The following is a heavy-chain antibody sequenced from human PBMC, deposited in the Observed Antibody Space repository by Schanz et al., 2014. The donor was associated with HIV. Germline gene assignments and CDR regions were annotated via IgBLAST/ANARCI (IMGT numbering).Heavy chain of an antibody. CDR1: GGTFSNYA. V-gene: IGHV1-8*02. CDR3: ARRRGWGSYRYFPYGLDV. Sequence: QVQLVQSGAEVKKPGASVKVSCKASGGTFSNYAINWVRQATGQGLEWMGWMNPNSGNTGFAQKFQGRVTMTRNTAINTAYMELTSLRPEDTAVYYCARRRGWGSYRYFPYGLDVWGQGTTVTVSS. D-gene: IGHD3-16*02. J-gene: IGHJ6*02. CDR2: MNPNSGNT.